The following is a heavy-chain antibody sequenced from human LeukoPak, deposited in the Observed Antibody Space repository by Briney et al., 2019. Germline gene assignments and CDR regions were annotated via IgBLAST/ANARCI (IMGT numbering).Heavy chain of an antibody. J-gene: IGHJ4*02. D-gene: IGHD2-2*01. CDR1: GFTFSNYA. Sequence: GGSLRLSCAASGFTFSNYAMSWVRQAPGKGLEWVSAISGSGGNTYYADSVKGRVPISRDNSKNTLFLQMNSLRAEDTAVYYCAKEAQGCRITSCYFDSWGQGTLVTVSS. V-gene: IGHV3-23*01. CDR3: AKEAQGCRITSCYFDS. CDR2: ISGSGGNT.